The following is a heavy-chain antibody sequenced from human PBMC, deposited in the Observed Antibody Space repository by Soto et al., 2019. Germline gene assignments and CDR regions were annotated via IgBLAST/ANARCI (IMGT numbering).Heavy chain of an antibody. CDR1: GFTFSSYS. CDR2: ISSSSSYI. Sequence: GGSLRLSCAASGFTFSSYSMNWVRQAPGKGLEWVSSISSSSSYIYYADSVKGRFTISRDNAKNSLYLQMNSLRAEDTAVYYCARDWQSSVAGSYYFDYWGQGTLVTVSS. CDR3: ARDWQSSVAGSYYFDY. D-gene: IGHD6-19*01. V-gene: IGHV3-21*01. J-gene: IGHJ4*02.